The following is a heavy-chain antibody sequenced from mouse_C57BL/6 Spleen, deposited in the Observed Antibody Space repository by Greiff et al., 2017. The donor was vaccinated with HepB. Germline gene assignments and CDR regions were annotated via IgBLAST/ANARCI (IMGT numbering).Heavy chain of an antibody. Sequence: QLKQPGAELVKPGASVKLSCKASGYTFTSYWLQWVKQRPGQGLEWIGEIDPSDSYTNYNQKFKGKATLTVDTSSSTAYMQLSSLTSEDSAVYYCARGRSGFAYWGQGTLGTVSA. V-gene: IGHV1-50*01. CDR2: IDPSDSYT. CDR3: ARGRSGFAY. J-gene: IGHJ3*01. CDR1: GYTFTSYW.